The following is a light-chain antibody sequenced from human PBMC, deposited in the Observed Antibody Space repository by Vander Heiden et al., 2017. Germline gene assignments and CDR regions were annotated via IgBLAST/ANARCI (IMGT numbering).Light chain of an antibody. J-gene: IGLJ1*01. Sequence: QPVLTQSSSASASLGSSVKLHCPLSSGHTSYIIAWHQQQPGNAPRYLMKLECSGSYNKGSGVPDRFSGSSSGADRYLTISNLQSDDEADYYCETWDSNTHVFGTGTKVTVL. CDR1: SGHTSYI. CDR3: ETWDSNTHV. CDR2: LECSGSY. V-gene: IGLV4-60*03.